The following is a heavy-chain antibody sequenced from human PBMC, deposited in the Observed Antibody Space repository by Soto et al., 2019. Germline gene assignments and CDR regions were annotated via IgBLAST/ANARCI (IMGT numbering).Heavy chain of an antibody. CDR1: GSTLSSFA. Sequence: GRSLRLSCAVSGSTLSSFAMSWVRQAPGKGLEWVSAISGSGGSTYYADSAKGRFTISRYNSKNTLYLQMDSLRAEDTAVYYCAKVREMATISRDAFDIWGQATMVTVS. J-gene: IGHJ3*02. CDR3: AKVREMATISRDAFDI. D-gene: IGHD5-12*01. V-gene: IGHV3-23*01. CDR2: ISGSGGST.